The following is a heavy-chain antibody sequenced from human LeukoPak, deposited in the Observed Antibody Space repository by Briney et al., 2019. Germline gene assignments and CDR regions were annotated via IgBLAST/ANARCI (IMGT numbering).Heavy chain of an antibody. D-gene: IGHD2-2*01. CDR1: GLNFISNG. CDR3: ARSSVVAAVDY. V-gene: IGHV3-33*01. J-gene: IGHJ4*02. CDR2: IWFDGSEK. Sequence: GGSLRLSCAASGLNFISNGMHWVRQAPGKGLEWVAVIWFDGSEKYYADSVKGRFTISRDNSRNTLYLQMNSLRAEDTAVYYCARSSVVAAVDYWGQGTLVTVSS.